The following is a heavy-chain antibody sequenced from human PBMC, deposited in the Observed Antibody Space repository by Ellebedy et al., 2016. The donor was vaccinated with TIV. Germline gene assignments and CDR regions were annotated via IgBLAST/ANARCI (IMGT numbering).Heavy chain of an antibody. D-gene: IGHD3-10*01. Sequence: GESLKISCAASGFTFSSYSMNWVRQAPGKGLEWVSSISSSSSYIYYADSVKGRFTISRDNAKNSLYLQMNSRRAEDTAVYYCARRELYHPMSDYYYGMDVWGQGTPVTVSS. J-gene: IGHJ6*02. CDR2: ISSSSSYI. V-gene: IGHV3-21*01. CDR3: ARRELYHPMSDYYYGMDV. CDR1: GFTFSSYS.